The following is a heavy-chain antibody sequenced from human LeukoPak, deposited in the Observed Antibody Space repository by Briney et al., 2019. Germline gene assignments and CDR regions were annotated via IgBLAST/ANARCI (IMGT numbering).Heavy chain of an antibody. CDR1: GGSISGYY. V-gene: IGHV4-59*01. D-gene: IGHD3-22*01. CDR3: ARSFWYGSGYPNYFDY. Sequence: SETLSLTCSVSGGSISGYYWSWIRQPPGKGLEWIGYIFYTGSTNSNPSLKSRVTISVDTSKNQFSLKLSSVTAADTAVYYCARSFWYGSGYPNYFDYWGQGTLVTVSS. CDR2: IFYTGST. J-gene: IGHJ4*02.